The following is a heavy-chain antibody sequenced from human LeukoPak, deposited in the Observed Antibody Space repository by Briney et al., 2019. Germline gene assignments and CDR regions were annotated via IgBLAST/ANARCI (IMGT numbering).Heavy chain of an antibody. D-gene: IGHD1-26*01. CDR3: ARGLGAANYYYYYYMDV. V-gene: IGHV3-9*01. CDR1: GFTFDDYA. Sequence: GGSLRLSCAASGFTFDDYAMHWVRQAPGKGLEWVSGISWNSGSIGYADSVKGRFTISRDNSKNTLYLQMNSLRAEDTAVYYCARGLGAANYYYYYYMDVWGKGTTVTVSS. J-gene: IGHJ6*03. CDR2: ISWNSGSI.